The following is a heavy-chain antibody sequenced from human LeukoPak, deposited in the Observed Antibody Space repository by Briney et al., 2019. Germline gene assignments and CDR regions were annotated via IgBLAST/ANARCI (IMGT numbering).Heavy chain of an antibody. CDR1: DGSISSHY. V-gene: IGHV4-59*11. D-gene: IGHD3-3*01. Sequence: SETLSLTCTVSDGSISSHYWSWIRQPPGKGLEWIGYMYYSGSTKYKPSLKSRVIISVDMSKNQFSLKLSSVTAADTAVYYCARNPRSGYFPHYHYYGMDVWGQGTTVTVSS. J-gene: IGHJ6*02. CDR3: ARNPRSGYFPHYHYYGMDV. CDR2: MYYSGST.